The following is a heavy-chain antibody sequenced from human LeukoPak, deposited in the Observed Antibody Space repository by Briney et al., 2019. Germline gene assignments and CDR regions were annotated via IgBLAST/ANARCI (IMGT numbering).Heavy chain of an antibody. CDR2: IKQDGSEK. J-gene: IGHJ4*02. CDR3: ARVTWPHY. Sequence: GGSLRLSCAASGFTFSSYEMNWVRQAPGKGLEWVANIKQDGSEKYYVDSVKGRFTISRDNAKNSLYLQMNSLRAEDTAVYYCARVTWPHYWGQGTLVTVSS. V-gene: IGHV3-7*01. CDR1: GFTFSSYE. D-gene: IGHD5-12*01.